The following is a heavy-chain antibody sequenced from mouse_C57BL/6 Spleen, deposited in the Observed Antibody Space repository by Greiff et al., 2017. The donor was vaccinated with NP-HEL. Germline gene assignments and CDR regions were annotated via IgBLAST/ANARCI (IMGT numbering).Heavy chain of an antibody. D-gene: IGHD2-4*01. CDR1: GYTFTSYW. CDR3: GSPRYYDYDVGYFDV. J-gene: IGHJ1*03. Sequence: QVQLQQPGAELVKPGASVKLSCKASGYTFTSYWMHWVKQRPGQGLEWIGMIHPNSGSTNYNEKFKSKATLTVDKSSSTAYMQLSSLTSEDSAVYYCGSPRYYDYDVGYFDVWGTGTTVTVSS. V-gene: IGHV1-64*01. CDR2: IHPNSGST.